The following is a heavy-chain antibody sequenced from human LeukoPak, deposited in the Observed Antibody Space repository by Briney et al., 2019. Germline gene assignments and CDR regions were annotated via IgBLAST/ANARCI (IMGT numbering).Heavy chain of an antibody. CDR3: ASPITSGHFDY. V-gene: IGHV3-21*01. Sequence: GGSLRLSCVVSGVDFFTLTMNWVRQAPGKGLEWVSSISSSSSYIYYADSVKGRFTISRDNAKNSLYLQMNSLRAEDTAVYYCASPITSGHFDYWGQGTLVTVSS. CDR2: ISSSSSYI. J-gene: IGHJ4*02. CDR1: GVDFFTLT. D-gene: IGHD3-10*01.